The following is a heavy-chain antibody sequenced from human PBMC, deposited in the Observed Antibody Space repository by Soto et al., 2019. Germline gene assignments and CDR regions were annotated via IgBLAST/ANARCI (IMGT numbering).Heavy chain of an antibody. D-gene: IGHD3-3*01. CDR3: ARINYNFWSGYYTGTGNMDV. Sequence: QLQLQESGPGLVKPSETLSLTCTVSGGSISSSSYYWGWIRQPPGQGLEWIGSIYYSGSTYYNPSPKSRVTLSVDTSQNQFSLKLSSVTAADTAVYYCARINYNFWSGYYTGTGNMDVWGKGTTVTVSS. CDR2: IYYSGST. J-gene: IGHJ6*03. CDR1: GGSISSSSYY. V-gene: IGHV4-39*01.